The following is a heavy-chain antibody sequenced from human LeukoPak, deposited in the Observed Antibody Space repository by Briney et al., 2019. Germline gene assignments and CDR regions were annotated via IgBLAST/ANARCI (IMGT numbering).Heavy chain of an antibody. CDR2: IYYSGST. Sequence: PSETLSLTCTVSGGSISSSSYYWGWIRQPPGKGLEWIGSIYYSGSTYYNPSLKSRVTISVDTSKNQFSLKLSSVTAADTAVYYCARFDSRPHYMDVWGKGTTVTISS. D-gene: IGHD3-9*01. V-gene: IGHV4-39*01. J-gene: IGHJ6*03. CDR3: ARFDSRPHYMDV. CDR1: GGSISSSSYY.